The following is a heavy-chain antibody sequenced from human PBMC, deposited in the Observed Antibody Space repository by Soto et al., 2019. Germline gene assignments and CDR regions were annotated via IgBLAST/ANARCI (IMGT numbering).Heavy chain of an antibody. CDR3: ARDPVFYGADEHFDY. Sequence: QVQLVQSGAEVKKPGSSVKVSCKASGGTFSSYAISWVRQAPGQGLEWMGGIIPIFVTANYAQKFQGRVTITADESTSTAYMELSSLRSEDKAVYYCARDPVFYGADEHFDYWGQGTLVTVSS. V-gene: IGHV1-69*01. D-gene: IGHD4-17*01. J-gene: IGHJ4*02. CDR2: IIPIFVTA. CDR1: GGTFSSYA.